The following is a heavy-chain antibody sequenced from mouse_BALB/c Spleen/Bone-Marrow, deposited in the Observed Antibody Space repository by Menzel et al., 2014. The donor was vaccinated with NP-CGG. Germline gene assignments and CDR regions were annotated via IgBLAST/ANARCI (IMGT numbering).Heavy chain of an antibody. J-gene: IGHJ2*01. CDR3: ARYYYGISLFDY. D-gene: IGHD1-1*01. V-gene: IGHV14-3*02. Sequence: VQLQQSGAELVKPGASVKLSCTASGFNIKDTYMHWVKQRPEQGLEWIGRIDPANGNTKYDPKFQGKATITADTSSNTAYLQLSSLTSEDTAVYYCARYYYGISLFDYWGQCTPLTVSS. CDR1: GFNIKDTY. CDR2: IDPANGNT.